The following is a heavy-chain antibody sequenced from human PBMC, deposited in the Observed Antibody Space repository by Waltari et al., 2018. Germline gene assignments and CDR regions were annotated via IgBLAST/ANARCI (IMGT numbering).Heavy chain of an antibody. D-gene: IGHD3-3*01. CDR2: ISGAGTT. Sequence: EMQLLDSGGDLTQPGGSLRLSCEASGFTFRNYAINWVRQAAGRGVGWVGGISGAGTTYYADTVKGRFTLSRNKSKNTQQLQMNSLRPEDSAVYFCTRGDCWTGSYTDAYAMDVWGHGTTVTVSS. CDR1: GFTFRNYA. J-gene: IGHJ6*02. V-gene: IGHV3-23*01. CDR3: TRGDCWTGSYTDAYAMDV.